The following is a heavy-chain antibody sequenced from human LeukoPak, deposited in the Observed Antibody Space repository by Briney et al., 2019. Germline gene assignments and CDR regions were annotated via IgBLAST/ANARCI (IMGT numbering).Heavy chain of an antibody. CDR3: ASTWGYCSSTSCYKAKNDAFDI. CDR1: GYTFTSYY. Sequence: GASVKVSCKASGYTFTSYYMHWVRQAPGQGLEWMGIINPSGGSTSYAQKFQGRVTMTRDTSTSTVYMELSSLRSEDTAVYYCASTWGYCSSTSCYKAKNDAFDIWGQGTMVTVSS. CDR2: INPSGGST. D-gene: IGHD2-2*02. J-gene: IGHJ3*02. V-gene: IGHV1-46*01.